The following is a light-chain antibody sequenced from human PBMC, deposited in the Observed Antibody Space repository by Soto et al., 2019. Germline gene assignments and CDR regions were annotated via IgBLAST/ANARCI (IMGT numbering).Light chain of an antibody. V-gene: IGKV3-20*01. J-gene: IGKJ1*01. CDR2: GAS. CDR1: QSVSSSY. CDR3: QQYGSSPRT. Sequence: EIVLTQSPGTLSLSPGERATLSCRASQSVSSSYLAWYQQKPGQAPRLLIYGASSRANGIPDRFSRSGSGTDSALTISRLEPDDFSVYYCQQYGSSPRTFGQGTKVEI.